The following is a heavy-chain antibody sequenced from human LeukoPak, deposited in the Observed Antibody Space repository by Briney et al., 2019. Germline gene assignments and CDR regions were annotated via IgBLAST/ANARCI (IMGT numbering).Heavy chain of an antibody. CDR2: IYSGSST. CDR3: AREGDSGWYAQ. Sequence: GGSLRLSCAASGFTFSSYAMSWVRQAPGKGLEWVSIIYSGSSTYYTDSGKGRFSISKDKSKNTLYLQMNSLRAKDTAVYYCAREGDSGWYAQWGQGTLVTVSS. CDR1: GFTFSSYA. V-gene: IGHV3-66*01. D-gene: IGHD6-19*01. J-gene: IGHJ4*02.